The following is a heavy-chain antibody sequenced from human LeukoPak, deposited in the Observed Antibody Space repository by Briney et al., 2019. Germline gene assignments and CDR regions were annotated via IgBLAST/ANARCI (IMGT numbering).Heavy chain of an antibody. J-gene: IGHJ6*02. CDR2: INSDETST. Sequence: GGSLRLSCAASGFTFSNYWMHWVRQAPGKGLVWVSRINSDETSTTYADSVKGRFTISRDNSKNTLYLQMNSLRAEDTALYYCARVAGTIRIWPQPFGDGMDVWGQGTTVTVSS. V-gene: IGHV3-74*01. CDR1: GFTFSNYW. CDR3: ARVAGTIRIWPQPFGDGMDV. D-gene: IGHD3-16*01.